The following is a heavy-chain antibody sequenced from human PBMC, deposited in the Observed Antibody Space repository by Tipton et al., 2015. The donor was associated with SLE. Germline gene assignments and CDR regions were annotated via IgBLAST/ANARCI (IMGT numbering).Heavy chain of an antibody. CDR3: ARGTRDSSSHAFDI. CDR2: IYSGGST. Sequence: SLRLSCAASGFTVSSNYMSWVRQAPGKGLERVSVIYSGGSTYYADSVKGRFTISRDNSKNTLYLQMNSLRAEDTAVYYCARGTRDSSSHAFDIWGQGTMVTVSS. CDR1: GFTVSSNY. J-gene: IGHJ3*02. V-gene: IGHV3-53*05. D-gene: IGHD6-6*01.